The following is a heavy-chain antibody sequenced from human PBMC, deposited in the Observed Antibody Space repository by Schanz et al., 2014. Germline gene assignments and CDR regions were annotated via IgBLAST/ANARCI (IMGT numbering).Heavy chain of an antibody. CDR2: ISYDGSNK. V-gene: IGHV3-30-3*01. CDR1: GFTLSSYA. D-gene: IGHD3-10*01. J-gene: IGHJ4*02. Sequence: GQLAESGGGLVQPGGSLRLSCAAYGFTLSSYAMHWVRQAPGKGLEWVAVISYDGSNKYYADSVKGRFTMSRDNSKNTLYLQMNSLRAEDTAVYYCARANYRRKINFDYWGRGTLVNVSS. CDR3: ARANYRRKINFDY.